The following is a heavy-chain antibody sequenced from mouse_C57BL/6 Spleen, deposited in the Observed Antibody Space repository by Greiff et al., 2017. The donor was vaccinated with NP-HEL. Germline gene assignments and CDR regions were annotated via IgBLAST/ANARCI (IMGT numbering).Heavy chain of an antibody. Sequence: VQLQESGAELVRPGASVTLSCKASGYTFTDYEMHWVKQTPVHGLEWIGAIDPETGGTAYNQKFKGKAILTADKSSSTAYMELRSLTSEDSAVYYCTITGPGAYWGQGTLVTVSA. V-gene: IGHV1-15*01. CDR3: TITGPGAY. CDR1: GYTFTDYE. CDR2: IDPETGGT. J-gene: IGHJ3*01. D-gene: IGHD4-1*01.